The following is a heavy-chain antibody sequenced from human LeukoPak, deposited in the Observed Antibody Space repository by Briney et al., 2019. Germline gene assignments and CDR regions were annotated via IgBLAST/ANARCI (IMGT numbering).Heavy chain of an antibody. V-gene: IGHV3-23*01. CDR3: AKDKRLQWYNFDL. CDR2: ISGSGGSA. J-gene: IGHJ2*01. Sequence: GGSLRLSCAASGFTFSSYAMSWVRQAPGKGLEWVSAISGSGGSAYYADSVKGRFTISRDTSKNTLYLQMNSLRAEDTALYYCAKDKRLQWYNFDLWGRGTLVTVSS. D-gene: IGHD4-23*01. CDR1: GFTFSSYA.